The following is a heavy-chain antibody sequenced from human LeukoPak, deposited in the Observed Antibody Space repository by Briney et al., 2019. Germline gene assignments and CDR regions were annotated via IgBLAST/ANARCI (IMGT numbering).Heavy chain of an antibody. CDR2: ISYDGSNK. V-gene: IGHV3-30-3*01. D-gene: IGHD2-2*01. J-gene: IGHJ6*02. CDR3: ARDLGCSSTSCYVDYYYYGMDV. CDR1: GFTFSSYA. Sequence: TGGSLRLSCAASGFTFSSYAMHWVRQAPGKGLEWVAVISYDGSNKYYADSVKGRFTISRDNSKNTLYLQMNSLRAEDTAVYYCARDLGCSSTSCYVDYYYYGMDVWGQGTRVTVSS.